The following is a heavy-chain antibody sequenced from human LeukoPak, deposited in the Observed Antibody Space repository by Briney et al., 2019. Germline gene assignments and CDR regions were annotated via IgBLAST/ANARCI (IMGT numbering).Heavy chain of an antibody. D-gene: IGHD3-3*01. V-gene: IGHV3-33*06. J-gene: IGHJ6*02. CDR2: IWYDGSNK. CDR3: AKDRGYDFFYGMDV. Sequence: GGSLRLSCAASGFTFSSYGMHWVRQAPGKGLEWVAVIWYDGSNKYYADSVKGRFTISRDNSKNTLYLQMNSLRAEDTAVCYCAKDRGYDFFYGMDVWGQGTTVTVSS. CDR1: GFTFSSYG.